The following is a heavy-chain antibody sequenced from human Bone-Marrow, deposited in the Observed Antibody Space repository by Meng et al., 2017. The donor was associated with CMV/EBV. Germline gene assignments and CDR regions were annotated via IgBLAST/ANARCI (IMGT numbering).Heavy chain of an antibody. J-gene: IGHJ3*02. D-gene: IGHD3-3*01. V-gene: IGHV1-46*01. Sequence: ASVKVSCKASGYTFTSYYMHWVRQAPGQGLEWMGIINPSGGSTSYAQKFQGRVTMTRDTSISTAYMELSRLRSDDTAVYYCARPALYYDFWSGSRGRIRDDAFDIWGQGTMVTVSS. CDR1: GYTFTSYY. CDR2: INPSGGST. CDR3: ARPALYYDFWSGSRGRIRDDAFDI.